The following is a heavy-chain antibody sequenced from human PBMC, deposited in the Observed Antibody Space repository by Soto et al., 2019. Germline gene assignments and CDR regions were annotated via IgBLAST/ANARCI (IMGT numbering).Heavy chain of an antibody. Sequence: SGPTLVNPTQTLTLTCTFSGFSFTTAGVAVGWIRQTPGGALEWLTLIYYNDDRRFSPSLKTRLTITGDTSKDQVVLSLTNVDPGDTATYFCAHSDGGYEIIYFDFWGQGIPVTVSS. CDR2: IYYNDDR. V-gene: IGHV2-5*01. CDR3: AHSDGGYEIIYFDF. J-gene: IGHJ4*02. D-gene: IGHD5-12*01. CDR1: GFSFTTAGVA.